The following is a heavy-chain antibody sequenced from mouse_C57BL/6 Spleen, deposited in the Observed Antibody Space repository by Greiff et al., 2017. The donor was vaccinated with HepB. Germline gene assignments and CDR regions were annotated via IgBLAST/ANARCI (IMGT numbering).Heavy chain of an antibody. V-gene: IGHV5-9-1*02. Sequence: DVQLVESGEGLVKPGGSLKLSCAASGFTFSSYAMSWVRQTPEKRLEWVAYISSGGDYIYYADTVKGRFTISRDNARNTLYLQMSSLKSEDTAMYYCTREEGGYAMDYWGQGTSVTVSS. CDR1: GFTFSSYA. CDR2: ISSGGDYI. CDR3: TREEGGYAMDY. J-gene: IGHJ4*01.